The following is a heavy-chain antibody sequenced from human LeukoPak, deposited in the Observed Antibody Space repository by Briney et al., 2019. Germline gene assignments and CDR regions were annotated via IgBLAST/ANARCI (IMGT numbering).Heavy chain of an antibody. CDR1: GFTFSSYA. CDR2: ISGSGGST. CDR3: AKMRDVDTAMELQH. J-gene: IGHJ1*01. Sequence: GGSLRLSCAASGFTFSSYAMSWVRQAPGKGLEWVSAISGSGGSTYYADSVKGRFTIPRDNSKNTLYLQMNSLRAEDTAVYYCAKMRDVDTAMELQHWGQGTLVTVSS. D-gene: IGHD5-18*01. V-gene: IGHV3-23*01.